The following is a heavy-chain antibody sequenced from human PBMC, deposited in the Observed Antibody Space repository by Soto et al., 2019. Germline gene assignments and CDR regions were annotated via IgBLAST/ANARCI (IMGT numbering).Heavy chain of an antibody. Sequence: SETLSLTCAVYGGSFSGYYWSWIRQPPGKGLEWIGEINHSGSTNYNPSLKSRVTISVDTSKNQFSLKLSSVTAADTAVYYCAREGGPDIVVVVAASQQGDAFDIWGQGTMVTVSS. J-gene: IGHJ3*02. CDR2: INHSGST. CDR1: GGSFSGYY. V-gene: IGHV4-34*01. D-gene: IGHD2-15*01. CDR3: AREGGPDIVVVVAASQQGDAFDI.